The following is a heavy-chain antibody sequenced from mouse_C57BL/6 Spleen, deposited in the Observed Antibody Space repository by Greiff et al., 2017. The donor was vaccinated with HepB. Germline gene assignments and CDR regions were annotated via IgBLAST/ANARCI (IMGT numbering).Heavy chain of an antibody. Sequence: ESGPGLVKPSQSLSLTCSVTGYSITSGYYWNWIRQFPGNKLEWMGYISYDGSNNYNPSLKNRISITRDTSKNQFFLKLNSVTTEDTATYYCARDGVVRGFAYWGQGTLVTVSA. CDR2: ISYDGSN. J-gene: IGHJ3*01. CDR1: GYSITSGYY. CDR3: ARDGVVRGFAY. V-gene: IGHV3-6*01. D-gene: IGHD1-1*01.